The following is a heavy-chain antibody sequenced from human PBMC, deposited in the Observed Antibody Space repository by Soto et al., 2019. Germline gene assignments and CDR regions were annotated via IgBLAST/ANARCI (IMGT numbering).Heavy chain of an antibody. CDR2: LSGSGTAT. V-gene: IGHV3-23*01. D-gene: IGHD3-3*01. CDR3: AKIDHYDFWSGYHTYSDY. J-gene: IGHJ4*02. CDR1: GLTFSTYV. Sequence: TGGSLRLSCAASGLTFSTYVMSWVRQSPGRGLEWVSALSGSGTATYYADSVKGRFTISRDNSKNTLYLQMNSLRVDDTAVYYCAKIDHYDFWSGYHTYSDYWGQGALVTVSS.